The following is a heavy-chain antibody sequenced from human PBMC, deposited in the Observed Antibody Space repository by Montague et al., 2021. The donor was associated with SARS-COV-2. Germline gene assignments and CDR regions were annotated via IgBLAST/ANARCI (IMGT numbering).Heavy chain of an antibody. J-gene: IGHJ6*02. CDR2: ISYDGSNK. V-gene: IGHV3-30*18. Sequence: SLRLSCAASGFTFSTSWMHWVRQAPGKGLEWVAVISYDGSNKYYADSVKGRFTISRDNSKNTLYLQMNSLRAEDTAVYYCAKDFMSLMVYAMVYYYYGMDVWGQGTTVTVSS. CDR3: AKDFMSLMVYAMVYYYYGMDV. D-gene: IGHD2-8*01. CDR1: GFTFSTSW.